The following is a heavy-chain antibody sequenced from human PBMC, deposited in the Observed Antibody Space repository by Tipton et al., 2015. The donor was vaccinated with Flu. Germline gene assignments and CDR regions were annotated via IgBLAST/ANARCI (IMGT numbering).Heavy chain of an antibody. CDR1: GLTFRNYD. CDR2: VSGSTGAT. D-gene: IGHD2-8*01. Sequence: GSLRLSCAVSGLTFRNYDRNWARQAPGKGLEWLSAVSGSTGATYYADSVKSRFTIASDDSKNTLFFHMNSLRVEDTAEYYCATQVGAVPGTKAFDYWGQGTLVTVSS. J-gene: IGHJ4*02. V-gene: IGHV3-23*01. CDR3: ATQVGAVPGTKAFDY.